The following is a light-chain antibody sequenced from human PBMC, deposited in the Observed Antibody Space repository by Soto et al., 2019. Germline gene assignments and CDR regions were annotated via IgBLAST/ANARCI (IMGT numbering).Light chain of an antibody. CDR1: KLGDEY. J-gene: IGLJ1*01. CDR3: QAWDSDIKYV. Sequence: SYELTQPPSVSVSPGQTATITCSGDKLGDEYATWYQQRTGQSPVLVIYQDNKRPSGIPERFSGSNSGNTATLTISGTQAMDEADYYCQAWDSDIKYVFGTGTKVTVL. V-gene: IGLV3-1*01. CDR2: QDN.